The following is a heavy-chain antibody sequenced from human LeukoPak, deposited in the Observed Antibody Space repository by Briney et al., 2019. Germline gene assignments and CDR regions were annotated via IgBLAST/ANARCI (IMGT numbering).Heavy chain of an antibody. V-gene: IGHV3-21*01. J-gene: IGHJ3*02. Sequence: GGSLRLSCAASGLNFNFDSMNWVRQAPGKGLEWVSSINSGSSHIAYVDSVKGRFTISRDNAKSSLSLQMNSLRADDTAVYYCARGARPAAFDIWGQGTMVVVAP. CDR3: ARGARPAAFDI. CDR1: GLNFNFDS. CDR2: INSGSSHI.